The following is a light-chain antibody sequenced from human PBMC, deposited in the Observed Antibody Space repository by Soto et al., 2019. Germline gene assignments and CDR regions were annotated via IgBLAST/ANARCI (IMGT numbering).Light chain of an antibody. CDR1: QSVSSSY. J-gene: IGKJ4*01. CDR2: GAS. Sequence: EIVLTQSPGTLSLSPGERATLSCRASQSVSSSYLAWYQQKPGQAPRVXIYGASSRATGIPDRFSGSGSGTDFTLTISSLKAEDVAVYYCQPYNNWPLTFGGGTKVDIK. CDR3: QPYNNWPLT. V-gene: IGKV3-20*01.